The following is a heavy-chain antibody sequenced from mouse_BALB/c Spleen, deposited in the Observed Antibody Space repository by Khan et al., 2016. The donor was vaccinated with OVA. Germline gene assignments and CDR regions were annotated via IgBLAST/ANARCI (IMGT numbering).Heavy chain of an antibody. CDR3: ARVGYDGTMDY. Sequence: QIQLVQSGPELKKPGETVKISCKASGYTFTNYGMNWVKQAPGKGLKWMGWINTYTGEPTYADYFKGRFAFTLETSASTAYMQINNLKNEDTATYYCARVGYDGTMDYWGQGTSVTVSS. CDR2: INTYTGEP. J-gene: IGHJ4*01. D-gene: IGHD2-14*01. CDR1: GYTFTNYG. V-gene: IGHV9-3-1*01.